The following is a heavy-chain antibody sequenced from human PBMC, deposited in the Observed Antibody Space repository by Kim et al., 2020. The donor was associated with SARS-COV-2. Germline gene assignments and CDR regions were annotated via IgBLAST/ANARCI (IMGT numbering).Heavy chain of an antibody. V-gene: IGHV3-30-3*01. J-gene: IGHJ3*02. D-gene: IGHD3-22*01. Sequence: GGSLRLSCAASGFTFSSYAMHWVRQAPGKGLEWVAVISYDGSNKYYADSVKGRFTISRDNSKNTLYLQMNSLRAEDTAVYYCARDPYDSSGTPYAFDIWG. CDR2: ISYDGSNK. CDR1: GFTFSSYA. CDR3: ARDPYDSSGTPYAFDI.